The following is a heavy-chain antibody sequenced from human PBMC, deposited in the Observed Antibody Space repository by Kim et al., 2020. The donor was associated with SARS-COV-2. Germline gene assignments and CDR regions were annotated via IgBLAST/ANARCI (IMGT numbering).Heavy chain of an antibody. D-gene: IGHD6-13*01. CDR1: GFTFSSYA. J-gene: IGHJ6*02. Sequence: GGSLRLSCAASGFTFSSYAMSWVRQAPGKGLEWVSAISGSGGSTYYADSVKGRFTISRDNSKNTLYLQMNSLRAEDTAVYYCAKEQQQLVRYYYYYGMDVWGQGTTVTVSS. CDR2: ISGSGGST. CDR3: AKEQQQLVRYYYYYGMDV. V-gene: IGHV3-23*01.